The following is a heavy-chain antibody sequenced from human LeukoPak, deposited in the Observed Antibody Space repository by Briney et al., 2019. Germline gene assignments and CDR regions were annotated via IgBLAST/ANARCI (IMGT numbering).Heavy chain of an antibody. CDR1: GGSISSSSYY. CDR3: AIAPKYYDFWSGLKEGVFDY. CDR2: IYYSGST. Sequence: SETLSLTCTVSGGSISSSSYYWGWIRQPPGKGLEWIGSIYYSGSTYYNPSLKSRVTISVDTSKNQFSLKLSSVTAADTAVYYCAIAPKYYDFWSGLKEGVFDYWGQGTLVTVSS. V-gene: IGHV4-39*07. D-gene: IGHD3-3*01. J-gene: IGHJ4*02.